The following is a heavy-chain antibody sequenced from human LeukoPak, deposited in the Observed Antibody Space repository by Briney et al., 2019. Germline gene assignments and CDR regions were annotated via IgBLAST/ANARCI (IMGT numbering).Heavy chain of an antibody. CDR3: ARDLMVGATYDY. J-gene: IGHJ4*02. V-gene: IGHV3-11*01. CDR1: GFTFSDYY. CDR2: ISSSGSTI. D-gene: IGHD1-26*01. Sequence: GGSLRLSCAASGFTFSDYYMSWIRQAPGKGLEWVSYISSSGSTIYYADSVKGRFTISRDNAKNSLYLQMNSLRAEDTAVYYYARDLMVGATYDYWGQGTLVTVSS.